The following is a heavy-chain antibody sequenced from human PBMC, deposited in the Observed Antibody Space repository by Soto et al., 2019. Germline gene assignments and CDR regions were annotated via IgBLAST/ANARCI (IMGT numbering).Heavy chain of an antibody. CDR3: ARDSSSSSYFNWFDP. CDR2: INPNSGGT. Sequence: ASVKVSCKXSGYTFTSYAMNWVRQAPGQGLEWMGWINPNSGGTNYAQKFQGRVTMTRDTSISTAYMELSRLRSDDTAVYYCARDSSSSSYFNWFDPWGQGTLVTVSS. CDR1: GYTFTSYA. J-gene: IGHJ5*02. V-gene: IGHV1-2*02. D-gene: IGHD6-6*01.